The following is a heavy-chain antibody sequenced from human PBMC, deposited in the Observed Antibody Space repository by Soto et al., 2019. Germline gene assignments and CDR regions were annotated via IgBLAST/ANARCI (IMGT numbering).Heavy chain of an antibody. CDR2: IYYSGST. CDR3: ARGPDYYYGMDV. J-gene: IGHJ6*02. CDR1: GGSISSYY. V-gene: IGHV4-59*01. Sequence: PSETLSLTCTVSGGSISSYYWSWIRQPPGKGLEWIGYIYYSGSTNYNPSLKSRVTISVDTSKNQFSLKLSSVTAADTAVYYCARGPDYYYGMDVWGQGTTVTVSS.